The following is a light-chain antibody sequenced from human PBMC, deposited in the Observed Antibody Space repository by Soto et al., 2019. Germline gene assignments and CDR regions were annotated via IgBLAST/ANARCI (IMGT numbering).Light chain of an antibody. Sequence: AIQMTQSPSSLSVSIGDRVTITCRASQDIRNELNWYQQKPGKAPKLLIYTTSSLQSGVPSRFRGSGSGTYFTLTISSLQPEDFATYYCLQEYNYPRTFGQGTKVEIK. V-gene: IGKV1-6*01. CDR3: LQEYNYPRT. CDR2: TTS. CDR1: QDIRNE. J-gene: IGKJ1*01.